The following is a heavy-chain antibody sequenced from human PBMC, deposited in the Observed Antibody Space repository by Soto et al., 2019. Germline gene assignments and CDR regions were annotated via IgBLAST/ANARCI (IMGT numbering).Heavy chain of an antibody. CDR3: ARDNASSSWYWFDP. V-gene: IGHV1-2*02. CDR1: GYTFTGYY. Sequence: ASVKVSCKASGYTFTGYYMHWVRQAPGQGLEWMGWINPNSGGTNYAQKFQGRVTMTRDTSISTAYMELSRLRSDDTSVYSCARDNASSSWYWFDPWGQGTLVTVSS. D-gene: IGHD6-13*01. CDR2: INPNSGGT. J-gene: IGHJ5*02.